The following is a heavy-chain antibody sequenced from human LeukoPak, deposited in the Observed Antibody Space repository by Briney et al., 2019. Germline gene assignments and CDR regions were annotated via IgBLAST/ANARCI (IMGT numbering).Heavy chain of an antibody. CDR2: ISWNSGSI. D-gene: IGHD3-3*01. CDR3: AKAPGGFWSGYNNYFDP. CDR1: GFTFDDHA. J-gene: IGHJ5*02. V-gene: IGHV3-9*01. Sequence: GRPLRLSCAASGFTFDDHAMHWVRQAPGKGLEWVSGISWNSGSIGYADSVKGRFTISRDNAKNSLYLQMNSLRAEDTALYYCAKAPGGFWSGYNNYFDPWGQGTLVTVSS.